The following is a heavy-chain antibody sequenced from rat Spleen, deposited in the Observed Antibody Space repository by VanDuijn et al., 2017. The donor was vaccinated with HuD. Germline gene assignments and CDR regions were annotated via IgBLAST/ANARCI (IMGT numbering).Heavy chain of an antibody. Sequence: EVQLVESDGGLVQPGRSLKLSCAASGFTFSDYYMAWVRQAPTKGMEWVATLSYDGSSTYYRDSVKGRFTISRDNAKSTLYLQMDSLRSEDTATYYCARDTYYGSGGYFDYWGQGVMVTVSS. CDR2: LSYDGSST. J-gene: IGHJ2*01. CDR1: GFTFSDYY. D-gene: IGHD1-9*01. CDR3: ARDTYYGSGGYFDY. V-gene: IGHV5-29*01.